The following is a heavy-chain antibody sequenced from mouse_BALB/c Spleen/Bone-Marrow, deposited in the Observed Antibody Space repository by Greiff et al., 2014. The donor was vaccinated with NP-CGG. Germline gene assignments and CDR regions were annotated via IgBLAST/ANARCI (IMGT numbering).Heavy chain of an antibody. D-gene: IGHD2-3*01. CDR3: ARGPHDDDMDY. Sequence: VQLQQSGGGLVKPGGSLKLSCAASGFTFSDYYMYWVRQTPEKRLEWVATISDGGSYTYYPDSVKGRFTISRDNAKNNLYLQLSSLESEDTAMYYCARGPHDDDMDYWGQGTSVTVSS. V-gene: IGHV5-4*02. CDR1: GFTFSDYY. CDR2: ISDGGSYT. J-gene: IGHJ4*01.